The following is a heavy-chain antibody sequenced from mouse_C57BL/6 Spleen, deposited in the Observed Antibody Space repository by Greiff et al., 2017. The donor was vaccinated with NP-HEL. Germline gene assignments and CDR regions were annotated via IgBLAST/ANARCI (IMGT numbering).Heavy chain of an antibody. J-gene: IGHJ3*01. CDR2: IDPNSGGT. CDR3: ARRYYGSSYGFAY. D-gene: IGHD1-1*01. V-gene: IGHV1-72*01. CDR1: GYTFTSYW. Sequence: QVQLQQPGAELVKPGASVKLSCKASGYTFTSYWMHWVKQRPGRGLEWIGRIDPNSGGTKYNEKFKSKATLTVDKPSSTAYMPLSSLTSEDSAVYYCARRYYGSSYGFAYWGQGTLVTVSA.